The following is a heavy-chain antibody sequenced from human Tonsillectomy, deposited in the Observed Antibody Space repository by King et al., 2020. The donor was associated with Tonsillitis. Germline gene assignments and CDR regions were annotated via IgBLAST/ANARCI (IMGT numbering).Heavy chain of an antibody. CDR2: IDWDDDK. V-gene: IGHV2-70*11. J-gene: IGHJ6*03. CDR1: GFSLSTRGMC. D-gene: IGHD3-10*01. Sequence: TLKESGPALVKPTQTLTLTCTFSGFSLSTRGMCVSCIRQPPGKALEWLARIDWDDDKYYNTSLKTRLTTSKDTSKNQVVLTITNMDPVDTATYYCARVTRITMGRLGNYYYMDVWGKGTTVTVSS. CDR3: ARVTRITMGRLGNYYYMDV.